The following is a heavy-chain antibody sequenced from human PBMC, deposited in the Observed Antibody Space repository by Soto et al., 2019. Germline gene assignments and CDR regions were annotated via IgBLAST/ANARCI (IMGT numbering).Heavy chain of an antibody. CDR2: IRSKAYGGTA. V-gene: IGHV3-49*03. D-gene: IGHD2-2*01. CDR3: AKGGPDSVSATCYLLVAFDV. Sequence: GGSLRLSCTTSGFIFGDYAMTWFRQAPGKGLEWVGFIRSKAYGGTAEYAASVRGRFSISRDDSTSIAYLQMNGLSTEDTAVYYCAKGGPDSVSATCYLLVAFDVWGQGTMVT. J-gene: IGHJ3*01. CDR1: GFIFGDYA.